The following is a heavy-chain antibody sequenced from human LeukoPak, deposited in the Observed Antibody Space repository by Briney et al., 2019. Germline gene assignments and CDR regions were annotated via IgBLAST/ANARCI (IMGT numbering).Heavy chain of an antibody. CDR1: GFTFSSYA. Sequence: PGGSLRLSCAVSGFTFSSYAMSWVRQAPGKGLEWVSAISGSGGSTYYADSVKGRFTISRDNSKNTLYLQMNSLRAEDTAVYYCAKGQTYYDSSGYYLDYWGQGTLVTVSS. J-gene: IGHJ4*02. CDR3: AKGQTYYDSSGYYLDY. D-gene: IGHD3-22*01. V-gene: IGHV3-23*01. CDR2: ISGSGGST.